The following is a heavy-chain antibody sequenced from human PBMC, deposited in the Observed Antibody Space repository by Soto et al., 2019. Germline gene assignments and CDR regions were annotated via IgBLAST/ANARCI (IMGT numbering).Heavy chain of an antibody. J-gene: IGHJ6*02. CDR1: GGSFSGYY. V-gene: IGHV4-34*01. CDR2: INHSGST. CDR3: ARGQQDIVVVVAATVHYYYGMDV. Sequence: PSETLSLTCAVYGGSFSGYYWSWIRQPPGKGLEWIGEINHSGSTNYNPSLKSRVTISVDTSKNQFSLKLSSVTAADTAVYYCARGQQDIVVVVAATVHYYYGMDVWGQGTTVTVSS. D-gene: IGHD2-15*01.